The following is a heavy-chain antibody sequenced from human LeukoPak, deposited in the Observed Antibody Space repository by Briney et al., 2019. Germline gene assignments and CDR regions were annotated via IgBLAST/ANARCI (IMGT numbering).Heavy chain of an antibody. D-gene: IGHD3-3*01. CDR2: IYYSGST. V-gene: IGHV4-39*01. Sequence: PSETLSLTCTVSGGSISSSSYYWGWIRQPPGKGLEWIGSIYYSGSTYYNPSLKSRVTISVDTSKNQFSLKLSSVTAADTAVYYCASSSWSGYYYYYYYMDVWGKGTTVTVSS. J-gene: IGHJ6*03. CDR1: GGSISSSSYY. CDR3: ASSSWSGYYYYYYYMDV.